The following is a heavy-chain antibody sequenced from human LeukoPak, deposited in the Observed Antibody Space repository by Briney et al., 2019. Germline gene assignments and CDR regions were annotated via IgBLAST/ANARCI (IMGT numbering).Heavy chain of an antibody. CDR3: ARGPPPLAGLQLWCGMDV. J-gene: IGHJ6*02. Sequence: ASVKVSCKASGGTFSSYAISWVRQAPGQGLEWMGRIIPILGIANYAQKFQGRVTITADKSTSTAYMELSSLRSEDTAVYYCARGPPPLAGLQLWCGMDVWGQGTTVTVSS. V-gene: IGHV1-69*04. D-gene: IGHD5-18*01. CDR2: IIPILGIA. CDR1: GGTFSSYA.